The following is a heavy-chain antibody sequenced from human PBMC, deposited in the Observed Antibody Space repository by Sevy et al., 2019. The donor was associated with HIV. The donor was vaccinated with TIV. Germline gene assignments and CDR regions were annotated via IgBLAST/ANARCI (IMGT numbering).Heavy chain of an antibody. V-gene: IGHV4-59*01. CDR3: ARITYYYYYYYMDV. Sequence: SETLSLTCTVSGGSISSYYWSWIRQPPGKGLEWIGYIYYSGSTNYNPSLKSRVTISVDTSKNQFSLKLSSVTAADTAVYYCARITYYYYYYYMDVWGKWTTVTVSS. D-gene: IGHD1-20*01. J-gene: IGHJ6*03. CDR1: GGSISSYY. CDR2: IYYSGST.